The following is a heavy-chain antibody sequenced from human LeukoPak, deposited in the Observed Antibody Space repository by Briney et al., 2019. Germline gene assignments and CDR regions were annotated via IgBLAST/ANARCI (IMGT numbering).Heavy chain of an antibody. CDR2: IRSNTYGGTA. J-gene: IGHJ4*02. V-gene: IGHV3-49*03. Sequence: NNGDYFWSWIRQSPGKGLEWVGFIRSNTYGGTAEYAASVKGRFTISRDDSKSIAYLQMNSLKTEDTAVYYCTKGDYHAYWGQGTLATVSS. CDR1: NNGDYF. CDR3: TKGDYHAY.